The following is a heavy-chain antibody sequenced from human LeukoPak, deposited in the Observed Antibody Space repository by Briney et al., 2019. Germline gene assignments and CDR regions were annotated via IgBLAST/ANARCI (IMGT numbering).Heavy chain of an antibody. CDR2: INSDGSST. CDR3: ARDVVVGATWAFDI. Sequence: GGSLRLSCAASGFTFHDYAMHWVRQAPGKGLVWVSRINSDGSSTSYADSVKGRFTISRDNAKNTLYLQMNSLRAEDTAVYYCARDVVVGATWAFDIWGQGTMVTVSS. D-gene: IGHD1-26*01. V-gene: IGHV3-74*01. J-gene: IGHJ3*02. CDR1: GFTFHDYA.